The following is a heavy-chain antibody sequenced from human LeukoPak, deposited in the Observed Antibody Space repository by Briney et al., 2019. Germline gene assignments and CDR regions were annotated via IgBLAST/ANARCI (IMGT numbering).Heavy chain of an antibody. D-gene: IGHD4-17*01. CDR2: ISSSSSYI. CDR1: GFTFSSYS. CDR3: ARDGVAETTGYYFDY. V-gene: IGHV3-21*01. Sequence: GGSLRPSCAASGFTFSSYSMNWVRQAPGKGLEWVSSISSSSSYIYYADSVKGRFTISRDNAKNSLYLQMNSLRTEDTAMYYCARDGVAETTGYYFDYWGQGTLVTVSS. J-gene: IGHJ4*02.